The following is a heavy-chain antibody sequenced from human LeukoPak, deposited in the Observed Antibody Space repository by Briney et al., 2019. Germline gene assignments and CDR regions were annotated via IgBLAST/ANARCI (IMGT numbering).Heavy chain of an antibody. V-gene: IGHV3-53*01. Sequence: PGGSLRLSCAASGFTVSSYFVTWVRQAPGKGLEWLSIIYSGGGTDYADSVKGRFTISRDNSKNTVYLQMNSLRAEDTAVYYCAKDRGKASPGRYYFDYWGQGTLVTVSS. D-gene: IGHD3-16*01. CDR2: IYSGGGT. CDR1: GFTVSSYF. CDR3: AKDRGKASPGRYYFDY. J-gene: IGHJ4*02.